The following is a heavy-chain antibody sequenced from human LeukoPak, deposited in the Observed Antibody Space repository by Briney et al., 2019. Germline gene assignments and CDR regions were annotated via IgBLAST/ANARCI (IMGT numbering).Heavy chain of an antibody. CDR3: ARDLVSGYYGSGSYSYYFDY. D-gene: IGHD3-10*01. V-gene: IGHV4-61*02. J-gene: IGHJ4*02. Sequence: SETLSLTCTVSGGSISSGNYYWSWIRQPAGRGLEWIGRVYTSGSTNYNPSLKSRVTMSVDTSKNQFSLKLSSVTAADTAVYYCARDLVSGYYGSGSYSYYFDYWGQGTLVTVSS. CDR2: VYTSGST. CDR1: GGSISSGNYY.